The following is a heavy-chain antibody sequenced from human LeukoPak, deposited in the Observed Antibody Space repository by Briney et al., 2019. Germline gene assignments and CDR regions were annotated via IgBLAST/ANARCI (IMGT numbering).Heavy chain of an antibody. D-gene: IGHD3-22*01. Sequence: GGSLRLSCAASGFTFSSYSMNWVRQAPGKGLEWVSSISSSSSYIYYADSVKGRFTISRDNAKNSLYLQMNSLRAEDKAVYYCARSRPDYYDNDAFDIWGQGTMVTGSS. CDR2: ISSSSSYI. J-gene: IGHJ3*02. V-gene: IGHV3-21*01. CDR1: GFTFSSYS. CDR3: ARSRPDYYDNDAFDI.